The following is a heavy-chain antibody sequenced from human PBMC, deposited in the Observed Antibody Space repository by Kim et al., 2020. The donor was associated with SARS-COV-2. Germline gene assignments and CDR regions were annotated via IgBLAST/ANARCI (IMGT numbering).Heavy chain of an antibody. V-gene: IGHV3-23*01. CDR3: AKGRGSSTTSCYNY. Sequence: GGSLRLSFAASGFAFSNYAMTWVRQAPGRGLEWVSSISGSGDNTLYADSVKGRFTISRDNSNNTLYLQTNSLRADDTAVYYCAKGRGSSTTSCYNYWGPG. CDR2: ISGSGDNT. D-gene: IGHD2-2*02. CDR1: GFAFSNYA. J-gene: IGHJ4*02.